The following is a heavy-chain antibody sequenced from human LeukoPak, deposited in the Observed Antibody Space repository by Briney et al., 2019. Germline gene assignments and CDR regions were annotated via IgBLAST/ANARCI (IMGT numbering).Heavy chain of an antibody. D-gene: IGHD6-6*01. Sequence: SETLSLTCAVYGGSFSGYYWSWIRQPPGKGLEWIGEINHSGSTNYNPSLKSRVTISVDTSKNQFSLKLSSVTAADTAVYYCARGVGSSSSLSWFDRWGQGTLVTVSS. V-gene: IGHV4-34*01. CDR1: GGSFSGYY. CDR3: ARGVGSSSSLSWFDR. CDR2: INHSGST. J-gene: IGHJ5*02.